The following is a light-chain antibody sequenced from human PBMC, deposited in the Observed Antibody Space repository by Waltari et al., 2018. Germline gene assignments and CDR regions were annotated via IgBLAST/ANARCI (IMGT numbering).Light chain of an antibody. CDR1: SGHISYA. Sequence: QLVVTQSPSASASLGASVKLTCTLSSGHISYAIAWHQQQPEKGPRYLMKVNSDGGHNKGDGIPDRFSGSSSGAERYLTISSLQSEDEADYYCQTWGTGIQVFGAGTKVTVL. V-gene: IGLV4-69*01. CDR3: QTWGTGIQV. J-gene: IGLJ1*01. CDR2: VNSDGGH.